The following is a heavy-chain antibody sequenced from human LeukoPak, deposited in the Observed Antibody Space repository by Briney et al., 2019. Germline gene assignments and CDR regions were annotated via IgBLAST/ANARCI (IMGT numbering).Heavy chain of an antibody. Sequence: SLTLSLTCAISGDSVPSNSAAWTWLRQSPSRGLEWLGRTYYRSKWYNDYAVSVNTQITISPDTSNNQFSLQLNSVTPEDTAVYYCARGQANWYFDVWGRGTLVTVSS. CDR2: TYYRSKWYN. CDR1: GDSVPSNSAA. CDR3: ARGQANWYFDV. J-gene: IGHJ2*01. V-gene: IGHV6-1*01.